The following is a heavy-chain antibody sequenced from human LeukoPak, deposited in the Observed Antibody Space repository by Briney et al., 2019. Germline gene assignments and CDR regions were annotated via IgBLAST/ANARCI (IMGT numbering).Heavy chain of an antibody. CDR1: GGPISSSSYH. CDR3: ARHRPYDSSGSQDAFDI. V-gene: IGHV4-39*01. CDR2: IYYSGST. D-gene: IGHD3-22*01. Sequence: SETLSLTCTVSGGPISSSSYHWGWIRQPPGNGLEWIGGIYYSGSTYYNPSPKSRVTISVDTSKNHFSVKLSSVTAAETAVYYCARHRPYDSSGSQDAFDIWGQGTMVTVSS. J-gene: IGHJ3*02.